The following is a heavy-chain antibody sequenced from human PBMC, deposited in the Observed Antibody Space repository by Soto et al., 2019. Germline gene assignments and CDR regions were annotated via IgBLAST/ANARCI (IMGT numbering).Heavy chain of an antibody. D-gene: IGHD1-7*01. J-gene: IGHJ4*02. Sequence: SETLSLTCAVSGGSFTSNNWWTWVRQPPGQGLEWIGEIYRTGSTNYNPSLKSRVTISLDESENQFSLKVTSLTAADTAVYYCASRDPGTSVDYWGQGTLVTVS. CDR1: GGSFTSNNW. CDR2: IYRTGST. CDR3: ASRDPGTSVDY. V-gene: IGHV4-4*02.